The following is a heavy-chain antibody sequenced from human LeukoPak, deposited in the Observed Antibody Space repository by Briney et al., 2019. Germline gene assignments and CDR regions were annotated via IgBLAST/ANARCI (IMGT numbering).Heavy chain of an antibody. D-gene: IGHD6-19*01. V-gene: IGHV1-8*01. CDR3: ARGGGSGWYVGLLDYYYYGMDV. CDR1: GYTFTSYD. CDR2: MNPNSGNT. J-gene: IGHJ6*02. Sequence: GASVKVSCKASGYTFTSYDINWVRQATGQGLEWMGWMNPNSGNTGYAQKFQGRVTMTRNTSISTAYMELSSLRSEDTAVYYCARGGGSGWYVGLLDYYYYGMDVWGQGTTVTVSS.